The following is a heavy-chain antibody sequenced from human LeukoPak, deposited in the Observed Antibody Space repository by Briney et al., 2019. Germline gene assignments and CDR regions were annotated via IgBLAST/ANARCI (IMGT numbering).Heavy chain of an antibody. CDR2: IWYDGSNK. Sequence: PGRSLRLSCAASGFTFSSYGMHWVRQAPGKGLEWVAVIWYDGSNKYYADSVKGRFTISRDNSKNTLYLQMNSLRAEDTAVYYCARVPYSSSWYGWAAFDIWGQGTMVTVSS. J-gene: IGHJ3*02. D-gene: IGHD6-13*01. CDR1: GFTFSSYG. CDR3: ARVPYSSSWYGWAAFDI. V-gene: IGHV3-33*08.